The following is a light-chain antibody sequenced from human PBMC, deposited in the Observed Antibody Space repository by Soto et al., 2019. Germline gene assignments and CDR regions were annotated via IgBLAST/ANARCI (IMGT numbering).Light chain of an antibody. Sequence: EIVLTQSPGTLSLSPGERATLSCRASQSVSSSYLAWYQQKPGQAPRLLIYGTSSRATAIPDRFSGGGSGTDFTLTITRLEPEYFAVYFCQQYGSSSWTFGQGNKVEIK. J-gene: IGKJ1*01. CDR3: QQYGSSSWT. CDR1: QSVSSSY. V-gene: IGKV3-20*01. CDR2: GTS.